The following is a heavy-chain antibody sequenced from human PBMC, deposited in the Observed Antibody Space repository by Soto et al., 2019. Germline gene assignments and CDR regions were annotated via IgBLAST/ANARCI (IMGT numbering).Heavy chain of an antibody. V-gene: IGHV1-69*13. J-gene: IGHJ5*02. CDR1: GGTFSSYS. Sequence: RASVNVSCKSSGGTFSSYSISWVRQAPGQGLEWMGGIIPIFGTANYAQKFQGRVTITADESTSTAYMELSSLRSEDTAVYYCARSWVPNWNYGNWFDPWGQGTLVTVSS. CDR3: ARSWVPNWNYGNWFDP. D-gene: IGHD1-7*01. CDR2: IIPIFGTA.